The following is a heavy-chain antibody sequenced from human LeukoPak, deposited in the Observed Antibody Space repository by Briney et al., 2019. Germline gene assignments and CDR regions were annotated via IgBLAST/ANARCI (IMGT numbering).Heavy chain of an antibody. D-gene: IGHD6-19*01. J-gene: IGHJ4*02. CDR3: AKVKEMYSSGSYYFDY. V-gene: IGHV3-30*18. CDR1: GLTFSNYG. Sequence: GGSLRLSCAASGLTFSNYGVHWVRQAPGKGLEWVAVIPYDGFNPYYADSVKGRFTISRDNSKNTLWLQMNSLRAEDTAVYYCAKVKEMYSSGSYYFDYWGQATLVTVSS. CDR2: IPYDGFNP.